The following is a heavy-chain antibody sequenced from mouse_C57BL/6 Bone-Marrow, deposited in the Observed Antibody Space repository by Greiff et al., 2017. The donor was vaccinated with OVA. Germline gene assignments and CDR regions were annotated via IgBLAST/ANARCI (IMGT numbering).Heavy chain of an antibody. CDR2: ISDGGSYT. D-gene: IGHD2-1*01. CDR1: GFTFSSYA. CDR3: ARCPLYPWYFDV. J-gene: IGHJ1*03. V-gene: IGHV5-4*01. Sequence: EVQLQESGGGLVKPGGSLKLSCAASGFTFSSYAMPWVRQTPEKRLEWVATISDGGSYTYYPDNVKGRFTISRDNAKNTLYLQMSQLKSEDTAMYSGARCPLYPWYFDVWGTGTTVTVSS.